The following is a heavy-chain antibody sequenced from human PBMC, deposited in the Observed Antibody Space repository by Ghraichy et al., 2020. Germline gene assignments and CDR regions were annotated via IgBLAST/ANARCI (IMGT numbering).Heavy chain of an antibody. D-gene: IGHD7-27*01. CDR2: ISSSSSTI. J-gene: IGHJ4*02. V-gene: IGHV3-48*02. Sequence: GSLRLSCAASGFTFSSYSMNWVRQAPGKGLGWVSYISSSSSTIYYADSVKGRFTISRDNAKNSLYLQMNSLRDEDTAVYYCARDSVRGDWGGSHFDYWGQGTLVSVSA. CDR3: ARDSVRGDWGGSHFDY. CDR1: GFTFSSYS.